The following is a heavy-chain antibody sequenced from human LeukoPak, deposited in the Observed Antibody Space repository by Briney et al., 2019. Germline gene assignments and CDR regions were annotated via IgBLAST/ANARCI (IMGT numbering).Heavy chain of an antibody. J-gene: IGHJ5*02. CDR1: GGTFSSYA. CDR3: ARAPLVPREGLRSAMAFDP. Sequence: GASVKVSCKASGGTFSSYAISWVRQAPGQGLEWMGGIIPIFGTANYAQKFQGRVTITADESTSTAYMELSSLRSEDTAVYYCARAPLVPREGLRSAMAFDPWGQGTLVTASS. D-gene: IGHD3-3*01. CDR2: IIPIFGTA. V-gene: IGHV1-69*13.